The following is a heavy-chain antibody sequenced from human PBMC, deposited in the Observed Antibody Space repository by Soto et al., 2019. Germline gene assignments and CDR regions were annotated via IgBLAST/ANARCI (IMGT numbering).Heavy chain of an antibody. D-gene: IGHD3-10*01. CDR2: IIPIFGTA. CDR3: ARDRGASGGMDV. V-gene: IGHV1-69*12. CDR1: GGTFSSYA. J-gene: IGHJ6*02. Sequence: QVQLVQSGAAVKKPGSSVKVSCKASGGTFSSYAISWVRQAPGQGLEWMGGIIPIFGTANDAQKFQGRVTSTADESTSTAYMELSSLRSEDTAVYYCARDRGASGGMDVWGQGTTVTVSS.